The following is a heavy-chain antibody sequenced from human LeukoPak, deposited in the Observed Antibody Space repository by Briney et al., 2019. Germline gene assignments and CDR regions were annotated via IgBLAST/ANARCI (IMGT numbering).Heavy chain of an antibody. V-gene: IGHV4-59*12. Sequence: PSETLSLTCTVSGGSISSYYWSWIRQPPGKGLEWIGYIYYSGSTNYNPSLKSRVTISVDTSKNQFSLKLSSVAAADTAVYYCARDFDDSSGYYSYYFDYWGQGTLVTVSS. CDR2: IYYSGST. CDR1: GGSISSYY. J-gene: IGHJ4*02. D-gene: IGHD3-22*01. CDR3: ARDFDDSSGYYSYYFDY.